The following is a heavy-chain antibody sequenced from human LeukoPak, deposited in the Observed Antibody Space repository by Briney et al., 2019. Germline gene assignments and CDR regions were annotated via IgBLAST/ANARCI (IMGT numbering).Heavy chain of an antibody. CDR3: ARDRVVVPAAIVYYFDY. V-gene: IGHV4-34*01. CDR2: INHSGST. D-gene: IGHD2-2*01. CDR1: GGSFSGYY. J-gene: IGHJ4*02. Sequence: SETLSLTCAVYGGSFSGYYWSWIRQPPGKGLEWIGEINHSGSTNYNPSLKSRVTISVDTSKNQFSLKLSSVTAADTAVYYCARDRVVVPAAIVYYFDYWGQGTLVTVSS.